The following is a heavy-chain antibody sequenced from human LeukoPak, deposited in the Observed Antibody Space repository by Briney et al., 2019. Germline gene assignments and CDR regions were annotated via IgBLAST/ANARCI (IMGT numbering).Heavy chain of an antibody. J-gene: IGHJ4*02. CDR2: ISGSGGST. D-gene: IGHD3-10*01. CDR1: GFTFSSYS. Sequence: GGSLRLSCAASGFTFSSYSMSWVRQPPGKGLEWVSAISGSGGSTYYADSVKGRFTISRDNSKNTLYLQMNSLRAEDTAVYYCAKDPYYGSGSYLFDYWGEGTLVTVSS. V-gene: IGHV3-23*01. CDR3: AKDPYYGSGSYLFDY.